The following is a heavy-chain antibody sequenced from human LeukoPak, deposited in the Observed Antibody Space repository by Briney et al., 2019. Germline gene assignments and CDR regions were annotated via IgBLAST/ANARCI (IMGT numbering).Heavy chain of an antibody. Sequence: GGSLRLSCAASGFISSYWMTWVRQAPGKGLEWVANIKQDGSERYYVDSVKGRFTISRDNSKNTLYLQMNSLRAEDTAVYYCAREWSGQQLAHFDYWGQGTLVTVSS. V-gene: IGHV3-7*01. CDR1: GFISSYW. D-gene: IGHD6-13*01. CDR3: AREWSGQQLAHFDY. J-gene: IGHJ4*02. CDR2: IKQDGSER.